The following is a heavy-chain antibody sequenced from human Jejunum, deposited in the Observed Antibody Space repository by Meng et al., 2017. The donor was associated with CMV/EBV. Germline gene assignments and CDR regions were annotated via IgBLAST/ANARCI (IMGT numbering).Heavy chain of an antibody. J-gene: IGHJ6*02. CDR1: SNYV. CDR3: AKDLRIVTYGTYFAMDV. CDR2: MTGSGGRT. D-gene: IGHD1-26*01. Sequence: SNYVMNGVRHAPGKGLEWLSTMTGSGGRTYYADAVKGRFTVSRDNVNNTVYVKMNSLRAEDTAVYYCAKDLRIVTYGTYFAMDVWGQGTTVTVSS. V-gene: IGHV3-23*01.